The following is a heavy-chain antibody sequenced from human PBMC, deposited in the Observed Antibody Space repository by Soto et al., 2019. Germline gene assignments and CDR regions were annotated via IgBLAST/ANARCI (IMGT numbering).Heavy chain of an antibody. CDR2: ISSSSTI. CDR1: GFTFSSYS. Sequence: EVQLVESGGGLVQPGGSLRLSCAASGFTFSSYSMNWVRQAPGKGLEWVSYISSSSTIYYADSVKGRFTIFRDNAKTSLFLQMNSLRDGGTAVYYCARGSTWGTAWFDPWGQGTLVTVSS. CDR3: ARGSTWGTAWFDP. J-gene: IGHJ5*02. D-gene: IGHD3-16*01. V-gene: IGHV3-48*02.